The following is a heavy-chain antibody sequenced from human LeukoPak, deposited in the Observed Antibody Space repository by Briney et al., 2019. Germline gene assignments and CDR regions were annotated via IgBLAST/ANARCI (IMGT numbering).Heavy chain of an antibody. V-gene: IGHV3-21*01. CDR1: GFTFSSYS. J-gene: IGHJ4*02. CDR3: AWIGRRGDYTDY. CDR2: ISSSSSYI. D-gene: IGHD4-17*01. Sequence: GGSLRLSCAASGFTFSSYSMNWVRQAPGKGLEWVSSISSSSSYIYYADSVKGRFTISRDNAKNSLYLQMNSLRAEDTAVYYCAWIGRRGDYTDYWGQGTLVTVSS.